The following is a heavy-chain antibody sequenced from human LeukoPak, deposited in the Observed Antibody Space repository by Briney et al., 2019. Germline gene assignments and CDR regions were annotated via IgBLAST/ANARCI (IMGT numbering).Heavy chain of an antibody. Sequence: GGSLRLSCAASGFTVSSNYMSWVRQAPGKGLEWVSVIYSGGSTYYADSVKGRFTISRDNSKNTLYLQMNSLRAEDTAVYYCARVFGELLRGYYYYYMDVWGKGTTVTISS. CDR2: IYSGGST. V-gene: IGHV3-53*01. J-gene: IGHJ6*03. D-gene: IGHD3-10*01. CDR3: ARVFGELLRGYYYYYMDV. CDR1: GFTVSSNY.